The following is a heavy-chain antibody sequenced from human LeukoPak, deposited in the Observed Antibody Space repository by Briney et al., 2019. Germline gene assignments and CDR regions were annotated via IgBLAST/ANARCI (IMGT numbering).Heavy chain of an antibody. J-gene: IGHJ4*02. CDR1: GFTVSSNY. CDR2: IYRGGET. V-gene: IGHV3-53*01. CDR3: ARAQYCSGGSCYGDY. Sequence: GGSLRLSCAASGFTVSSNYMSWVRQAPGKRLEWVSVIYRGGETYYADSVKGRFTISRDNSKNTLYLQMNSLRAEDTAVYYCARAQYCSGGSCYGDYWGQGTLVTVSS. D-gene: IGHD2-15*01.